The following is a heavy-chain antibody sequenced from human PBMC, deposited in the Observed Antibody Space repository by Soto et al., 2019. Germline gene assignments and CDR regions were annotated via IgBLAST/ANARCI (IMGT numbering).Heavy chain of an antibody. D-gene: IGHD3-22*01. CDR3: ARVYYYDSSGYDG. J-gene: IGHJ4*02. CDR1: GFTFSDYH. Sequence: LRLSCAASGFTFSDYHMSWIRQAPGKGLEWVSYISSSGSTIYYADSVKGRFTISRDNAKNSLYLQMNSLRAEDTAVYYCARVYYYDSSGYDGWRQLXLVTVSS. V-gene: IGHV3-11*01. CDR2: ISSSGSTI.